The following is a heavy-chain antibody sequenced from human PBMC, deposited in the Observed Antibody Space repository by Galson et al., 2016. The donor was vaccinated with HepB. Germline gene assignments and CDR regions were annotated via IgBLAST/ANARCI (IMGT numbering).Heavy chain of an antibody. CDR1: GYTFTNYG. V-gene: IGHV1-18*01. Sequence: SVKVSCKASGYTFTNYGISWVRQAPGQGLEWMGWISGYNGKTNHEQKFQGRLTMTTDTSTSTAYMELRSLRSDDTAVYYCARVDIVVVPDNAYYFYGMDVGGQGTTVTVSS. CDR3: ARVDIVVVPDNAYYFYGMDV. D-gene: IGHD2-2*01. CDR2: ISGYNGKT. J-gene: IGHJ6*02.